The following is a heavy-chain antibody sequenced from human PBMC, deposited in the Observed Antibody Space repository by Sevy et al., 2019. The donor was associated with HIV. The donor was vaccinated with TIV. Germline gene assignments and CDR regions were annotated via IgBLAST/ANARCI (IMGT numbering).Heavy chain of an antibody. CDR1: GFTFSSYA. Sequence: GGSLRLSCAASGFTFSSYAMSWVRQAPGKGLEWVSAISGSGGSTYYADSVKGRFTISRDNSKNTLYLQMNSLRAEDTAVYYCAKLAIFGVVIIPGPFDYWGQGTLVTVSS. D-gene: IGHD3-3*01. J-gene: IGHJ4*02. V-gene: IGHV3-23*01. CDR3: AKLAIFGVVIIPGPFDY. CDR2: ISGSGGST.